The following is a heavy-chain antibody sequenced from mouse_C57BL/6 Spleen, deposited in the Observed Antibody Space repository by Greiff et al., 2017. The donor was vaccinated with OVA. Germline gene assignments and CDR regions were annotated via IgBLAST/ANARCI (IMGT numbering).Heavy chain of an antibody. V-gene: IGHV1-64*01. J-gene: IGHJ4*01. CDR1: GYTFTSYW. CDR3: ARSGGYYGNFYAMDY. CDR2: IHPNSGST. Sequence: QVQLQQPGAELVKPGASVKLSCKASGYTFTSYWMHWVKQRPGQGLEWIGMIHPNSGSTNYNEKFKSKATLTVDKSSSTAYMQLSSLTSEDSAVYYCARSGGYYGNFYAMDYWGQGTSVTVSS. D-gene: IGHD2-1*01.